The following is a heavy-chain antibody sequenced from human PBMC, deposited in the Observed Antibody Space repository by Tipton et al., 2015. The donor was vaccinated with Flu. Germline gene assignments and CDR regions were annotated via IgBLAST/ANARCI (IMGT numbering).Heavy chain of an antibody. D-gene: IGHD7-27*01. Sequence: QLVQSGGGVVQPGRSLRVSCAASGFSFSNYAMHWVRQAPGKGLEWVAVISYDGNNRYYADSVKGRFTISRDNSKNTLSLQMSSLRAEDSAVYYCATLTGDDYWGQGILVTVSS. CDR1: GFSFSNYA. J-gene: IGHJ4*02. V-gene: IGHV3-30-3*01. CDR2: ISYDGNNR. CDR3: ATLTGDDY.